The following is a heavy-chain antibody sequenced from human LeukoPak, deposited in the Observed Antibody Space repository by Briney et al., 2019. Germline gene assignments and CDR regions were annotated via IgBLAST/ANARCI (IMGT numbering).Heavy chain of an antibody. CDR3: ARDVPFYYGSGSYFPRYYYIDV. Sequence: SSETLSLTCTVSGGSISSNTYYWGWIRQPPGKGLEWIGNIYYSGSTYYNPSLNSRVTISVDTSNNQFSLKLSSVTAADTAVYYCARDVPFYYGSGSYFPRYYYIDVWGKGTTVTVSS. CDR1: GGSISSNTYY. J-gene: IGHJ6*03. D-gene: IGHD3-10*01. V-gene: IGHV4-39*07. CDR2: IYYSGST.